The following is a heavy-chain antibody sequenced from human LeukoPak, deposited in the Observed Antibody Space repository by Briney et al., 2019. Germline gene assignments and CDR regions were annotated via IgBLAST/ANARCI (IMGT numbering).Heavy chain of an antibody. V-gene: IGHV4-61*02. D-gene: IGHD3-10*01. CDR2: IYTSGST. J-gene: IGHJ5*02. CDR3: ARDKGGFLYFGEYDP. CDR1: GASISSGSHH. Sequence: SETLSLTCTVSGASISSGSHHWSWIRQPAGKGLEWIGRIYTSGSTNYNPSLKSRVSISVDMSKNQFSLKLSSVTAADTAVYYCARDKGGFLYFGEYDPWGQGTLVTVSS.